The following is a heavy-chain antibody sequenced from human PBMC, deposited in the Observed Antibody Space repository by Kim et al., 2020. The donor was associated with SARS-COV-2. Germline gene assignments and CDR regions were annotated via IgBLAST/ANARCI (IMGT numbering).Heavy chain of an antibody. D-gene: IGHD2-2*01. CDR3: ANTDDEVVPAAMVDY. J-gene: IGHJ4*02. V-gene: IGHV3-23*01. CDR2: ISGSGGST. Sequence: GGSLRLSCAASGFTFSSYAMSWVRQAPGKGLEWVSAISGSGGSTYYADSVKGRFTISRDNSKNTLYLQMNSLRAEDTAVYYCANTDDEVVPAAMVDYWGQGTLVTVSS. CDR1: GFTFSSYA.